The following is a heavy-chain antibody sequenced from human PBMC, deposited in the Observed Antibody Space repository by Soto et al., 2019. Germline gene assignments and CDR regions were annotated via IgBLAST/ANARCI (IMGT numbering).Heavy chain of an antibody. V-gene: IGHV3-11*01. J-gene: IGHJ4*02. D-gene: IGHD6-13*01. CDR3: ARDLKPAAAGPRGDY. CDR2: ISSSGSTI. CDR1: GFTFSDYY. Sequence: GGSLRLSCAASGFTFSDYYMSWIRQAPGKGLEWVSYISSSGSTIYYADSVKGRFTISRDNAKNSLYLQMNSLRAEDTAVYYCARDLKPAAAGPRGDYWGQGTLVTVSS.